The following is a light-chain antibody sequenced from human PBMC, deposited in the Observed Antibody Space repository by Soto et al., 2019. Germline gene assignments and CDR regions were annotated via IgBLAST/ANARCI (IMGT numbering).Light chain of an antibody. J-gene: IGLJ1*01. CDR2: EVT. CDR3: SPHAGRNIYV. V-gene: IGLV2-8*01. CDR1: SSDVGAYNY. Sequence: QSVLTQPPSASGSPGQSVTISCTGTSSDVGAYNYVSWYQRHPGKAPKLMIYEVTKRPSGVPDRFSGSKFGNTASLTVSGLQAEDEADYYCSPHAGRNIYVFGTGTKVTVL.